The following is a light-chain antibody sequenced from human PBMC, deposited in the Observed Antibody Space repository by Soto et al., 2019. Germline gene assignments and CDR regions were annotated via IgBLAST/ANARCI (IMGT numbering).Light chain of an antibody. V-gene: IGKV1-5*03. CDR3: QQWP. Sequence: DIQMTQSPSTLSASVGDRVTITCRASQSISSWLDWYQQKPGKAPKLLIYKASSLESGVPSRFSGSGSGTEFTRTISSLQPDDFATYYCQQWPFGQGTKVEIK. J-gene: IGKJ1*01. CDR1: QSISSW. CDR2: KAS.